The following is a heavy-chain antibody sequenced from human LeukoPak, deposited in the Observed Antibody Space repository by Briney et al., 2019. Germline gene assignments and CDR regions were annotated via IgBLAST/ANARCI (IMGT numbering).Heavy chain of an antibody. V-gene: IGHV3-72*01. Sequence: GGSLRLSCAASGFTFSDHYMDWVRQAPGKGLKWVGRIRNKANSYTTEYAASVKGRFTISRDDSKNSLYLQINSLKIEDTAVYYCARVGSSGWEDYWGQGTLVTVSS. CDR2: IRNKANSYTT. D-gene: IGHD6-19*01. J-gene: IGHJ4*02. CDR1: GFTFSDHY. CDR3: ARVGSSGWEDY.